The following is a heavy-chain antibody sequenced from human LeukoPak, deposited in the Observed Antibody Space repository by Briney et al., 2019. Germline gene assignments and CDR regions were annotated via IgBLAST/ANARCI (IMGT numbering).Heavy chain of an antibody. V-gene: IGHV4-39*01. CDR3: ARLGGDIVVVPAAIFFDY. CDR1: GGSIRSSSYY. Sequence: SETLSLTCTVSGGSIRSSSYYWGWIRQPPGKGLEWIGSIYYSGSTYYDPSLKSRVTISVDTSKNQFSLKLSSVTAADTAVYYCARLGGDIVVVPAAIFFDYWGQGTLVTVSS. CDR2: IYYSGST. D-gene: IGHD2-2*01. J-gene: IGHJ4*02.